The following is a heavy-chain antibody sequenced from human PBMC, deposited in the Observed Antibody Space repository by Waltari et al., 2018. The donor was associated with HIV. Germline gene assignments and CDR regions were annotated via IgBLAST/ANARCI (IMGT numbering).Heavy chain of an antibody. J-gene: IGHJ4*02. CDR1: GNSISNGYH. D-gene: IGHD1-26*01. CDR2: IYHSGST. CDR3: TSHVGVGDRYYFDN. Sequence: QVQLQESGPGLVKPSETLSLTCAVSGNSISNGYHWGWIRQPPGKGLEWIGSIYHSGSTYYNPSLKSRVTMSVDTSNNQVSLKLSSVTAADTAVYYCTSHVGVGDRYYFDNWGQGTLVTVSS. V-gene: IGHV4-38-2*01.